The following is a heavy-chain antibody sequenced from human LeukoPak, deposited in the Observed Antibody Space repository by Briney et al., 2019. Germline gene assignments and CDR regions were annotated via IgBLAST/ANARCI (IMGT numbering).Heavy chain of an antibody. CDR3: ARLYYDFWSGYYDY. Sequence: SETLSLTCTVSGGSISSSSYYWGWIRQPPGKGLEWIGSIYYSGSTYYNPSLKSRVTISVDTSKNQFSLKLSSVTAADMAVYYCARLYYDFWSGYYDYWGQGTLVTVSS. CDR2: IYYSGST. V-gene: IGHV4-39*01. J-gene: IGHJ4*02. D-gene: IGHD3-3*01. CDR1: GGSISSSSYY.